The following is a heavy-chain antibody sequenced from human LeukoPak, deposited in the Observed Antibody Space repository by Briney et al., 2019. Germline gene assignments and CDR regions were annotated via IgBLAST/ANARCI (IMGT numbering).Heavy chain of an antibody. Sequence: GASVKVSCKASGYTFTGYYMHWVRQAPGQGLEWMGWISAYNGNTNYAQKLQGRVTMTTDTSTSTAYMELRSLRSDDTAVYYCARHDSSGYYFWGQGTLVTVSS. V-gene: IGHV1-18*04. CDR1: GYTFTGYY. D-gene: IGHD3-22*01. CDR2: ISAYNGNT. J-gene: IGHJ4*02. CDR3: ARHDSSGYYF.